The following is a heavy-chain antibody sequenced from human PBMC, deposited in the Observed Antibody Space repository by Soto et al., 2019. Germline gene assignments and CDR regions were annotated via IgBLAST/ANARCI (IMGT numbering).Heavy chain of an antibody. J-gene: IGHJ4*02. CDR2: ISSSGSTI. V-gene: IGHV3-11*01. D-gene: IGHD6-19*01. CDR3: AREPPPYFLIAVADTGVYFDY. CDR1: GFTFSDYY. Sequence: GGSLRLSCAASGFTFSDYYMSWIRQAPGKGLEWVSYISSSGSTIYYADSVKGRFTISRDNAKNSLYLQMNSLRAEDTAVYYCAREPPPYFLIAVADTGVYFDYWGQGTLVTVSS.